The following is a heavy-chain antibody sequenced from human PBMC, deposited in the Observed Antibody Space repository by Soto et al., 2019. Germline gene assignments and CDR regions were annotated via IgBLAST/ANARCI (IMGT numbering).Heavy chain of an antibody. V-gene: IGHV3-7*03. CDR2: IKQDGSEK. CDR1: GFTFSSYW. J-gene: IGHJ6*02. D-gene: IGHD6-13*01. CDR3: ARGDSIDLDYYYGMDV. Sequence: GGSLRLSCAASGFTFSSYWLSWVRQAPWKGLEWVANIKQDGSEKYYVDSVKGRFNISSDNAKNSLYLQMNSLRAEDTAVYYCARGDSIDLDYYYGMDVWGQGTTVTVSS.